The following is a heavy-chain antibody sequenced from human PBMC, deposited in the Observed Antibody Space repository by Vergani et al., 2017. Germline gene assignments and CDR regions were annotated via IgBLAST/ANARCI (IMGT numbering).Heavy chain of an antibody. CDR2: ISSSSSTI. J-gene: IGHJ4*02. CDR1: GFTFSSYS. Sequence: EVQLVESGGGLVQPGGSLRLSCAASGFTFSSYSMNWVGQAQGKGLEWVSYISSSSSTIYYADSVKGRFTISRDNSKNTLYLQMNSLRAEDTAVYYCARDPTYYYDSSGPFDYWGQGTLVTVSS. D-gene: IGHD3-22*01. CDR3: ARDPTYYYDSSGPFDY. V-gene: IGHV3-48*01.